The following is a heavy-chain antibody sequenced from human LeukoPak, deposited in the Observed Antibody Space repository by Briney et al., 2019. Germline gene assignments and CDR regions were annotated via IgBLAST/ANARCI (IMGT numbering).Heavy chain of an antibody. J-gene: IGHJ6*03. CDR1: GSSFTSYW. CDR2: IYPGDSDN. V-gene: IGHV5-51*01. CDR3: ARHVVVVVPAAILGNYYYYYMDV. Sequence: PGXXXKISCKGSGSSFTSYWIGWVRQMPGKGLEGMGIIYPGDSDNRYSTSFQGQVTISADKSISTAYLQWSSLKASDTAMYYCARHVVVVVPAAILGNYYYYYMDVWGKGTTVTVSS. D-gene: IGHD2-2*02.